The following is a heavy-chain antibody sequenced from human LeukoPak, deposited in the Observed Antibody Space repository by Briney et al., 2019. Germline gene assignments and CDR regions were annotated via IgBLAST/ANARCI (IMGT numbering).Heavy chain of an antibody. D-gene: IGHD3-10*01. J-gene: IGHJ3*02. CDR1: GYTFTSYD. V-gene: IGHV1-8*03. CDR3: ARRFGELLSHAFDI. Sequence: GASVKVSCKTSGYTFTSYDINWVRQATGKGLEWMEWMNPNSGNTGYAQKFQGRVTITRNTSISTAYMELSSLRSEDTAVYYCARRFGELLSHAFDIWGQGTMVTVSS. CDR2: MNPNSGNT.